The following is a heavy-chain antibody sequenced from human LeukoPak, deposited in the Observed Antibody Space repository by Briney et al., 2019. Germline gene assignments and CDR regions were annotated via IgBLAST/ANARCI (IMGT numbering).Heavy chain of an antibody. CDR2: INSDGTRI. Sequence: GGSLRLSCAASGFTFSSYWIHWVRQAPGKGLVWVSRINSDGTRISYADSVKGRFTISRDNAKNMLYLQMNSLRAEDTAVYYCAREQGYYYDSSGYRVFDYWGQGTLVTVSS. V-gene: IGHV3-74*01. CDR1: GFTFSSYW. J-gene: IGHJ4*02. D-gene: IGHD3-22*01. CDR3: AREQGYYYDSSGYRVFDY.